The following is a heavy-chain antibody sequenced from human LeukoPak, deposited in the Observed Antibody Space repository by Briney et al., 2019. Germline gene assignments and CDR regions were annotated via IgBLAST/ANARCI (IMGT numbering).Heavy chain of an antibody. D-gene: IGHD3-10*01. J-gene: IGHJ3*02. CDR2: ISSVITTV. Sequence: GGSLRLSCAASGFTFSTYGMNWVRQAPGKGLEWVSYISSVITTVYYADSVKGRFTISRDNAKNSLYLQMNSLRDEDTAVYYCARDGMVRGVIIWDAFDIWGQGTMVTVSS. CDR1: GFTFSTYG. V-gene: IGHV3-48*02. CDR3: ARDGMVRGVIIWDAFDI.